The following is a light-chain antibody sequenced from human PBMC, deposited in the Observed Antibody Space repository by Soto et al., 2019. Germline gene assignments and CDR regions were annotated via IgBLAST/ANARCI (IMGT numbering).Light chain of an antibody. Sequence: EIVMTQSPATLSLSPGERATLSCRASQSVSSNLAWYQQKPGQAPRLLIYDASTRATCIPARFSGSGSGTEFTLTISSLQSEDFAVYYCQQYNNWPQTFGQGTKLEIK. V-gene: IGKV3-15*01. CDR3: QQYNNWPQT. CDR2: DAS. J-gene: IGKJ2*01. CDR1: QSVSSN.